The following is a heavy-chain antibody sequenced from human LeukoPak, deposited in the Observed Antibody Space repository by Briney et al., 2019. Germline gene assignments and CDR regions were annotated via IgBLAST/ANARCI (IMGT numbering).Heavy chain of an antibody. CDR3: ARPGCGYWFDP. CDR1: GGSISSSSYY. CDR2: IYYSGST. Sequence: SETLSLTCTVSGGSISSSSYYWGWIRQPPGKGLEWIGSIYYSGSTYYNPSLKSRVTISVDTSKNQFSLKLSSVTAADTAVYYCARPGCGYWFDPWGQGTLVTVSS. J-gene: IGHJ5*02. V-gene: IGHV4-39*01. D-gene: IGHD1-26*01.